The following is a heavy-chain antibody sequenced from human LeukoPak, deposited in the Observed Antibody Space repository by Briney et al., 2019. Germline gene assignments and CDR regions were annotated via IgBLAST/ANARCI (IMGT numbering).Heavy chain of an antibody. Sequence: ASVKVSCKASGYTFTNSYIHWVRQAPGQVLEWMGLINPDGGNTNYAQNFQGRVTLTRDTSASTVYMELSSLRSEDTAIYYCARIRDGYNDAYDIWGQGTVVTVPS. V-gene: IGHV1-46*01. CDR3: ARIRDGYNDAYDI. J-gene: IGHJ3*02. D-gene: IGHD5-24*01. CDR2: INPDGGNT. CDR1: GYTFTNSY.